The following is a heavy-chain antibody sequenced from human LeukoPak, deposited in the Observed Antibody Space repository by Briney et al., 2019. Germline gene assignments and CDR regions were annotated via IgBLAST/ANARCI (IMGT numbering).Heavy chain of an antibody. D-gene: IGHD6-19*01. CDR2: IYYSGST. J-gene: IGHJ3*02. V-gene: IGHV4-28*01. Sequence: KSSDTLSLTCAVSGYSISSNNWWAWIPQPPGKGLEWIGYIYYSGSTYYNPYNPSLTSRVTMSVDTSKNQFSLKLDSVTEIDTAMYYCARNQAVAANRGAFDIWGQGTMVTVSS. CDR3: ARNQAVAANRGAFDI. CDR1: GYSISSNNW.